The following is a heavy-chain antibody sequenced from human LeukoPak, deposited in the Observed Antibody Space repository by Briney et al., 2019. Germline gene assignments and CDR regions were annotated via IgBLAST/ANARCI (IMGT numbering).Heavy chain of an antibody. J-gene: IGHJ5*02. CDR3: ARECIVPENWFDP. CDR2: IYTSGST. V-gene: IGHV4-39*07. Sequence: SETLSLTCSVSGGSITNSSSYWGWVRQPPGKGPEWIGRIYTSGSTNYNPSLKSRVTISVDTSKNQFSLKLSSVTAADTAVYYCARECIVPENWFDPWGQGTLVTVSS. CDR1: GGSITNSSSY. D-gene: IGHD2-2*01.